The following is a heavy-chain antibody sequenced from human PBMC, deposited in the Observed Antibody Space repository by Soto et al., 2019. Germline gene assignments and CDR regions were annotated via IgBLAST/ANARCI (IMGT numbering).Heavy chain of an antibody. V-gene: IGHV1-46*03. CDR2: INPSGGST. Sequence: QVQLVQSGAEVKKPGASVKVSCKASGYTFTSYYMHWVRQAPGQGLEWMGIINPSGGSTSSAQKCQGRVTMTRDTSTSTVYLELSSLRSEDTAVYYCARGATIHESIFDYWGQGTLVTVSS. D-gene: IGHD5-12*01. CDR3: ARGATIHESIFDY. CDR1: GYTFTSYY. J-gene: IGHJ4*02.